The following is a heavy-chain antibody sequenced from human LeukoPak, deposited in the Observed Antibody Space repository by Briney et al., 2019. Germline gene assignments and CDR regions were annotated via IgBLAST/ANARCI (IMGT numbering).Heavy chain of an antibody. CDR1: GSSISSYY. D-gene: IGHD5-18*01. J-gene: IGHJ4*02. CDR2: IYTSGST. V-gene: IGHV4-4*07. CDR3: ARDRGYSYGPYYFDY. Sequence: SETLSLTCTVSGSSISSYYWNWIRQPAGKGLEWIGRIYTSGSTNYNPSLKSRVTMSVDTSKNQFSLKLSSVTAADTAVYYCARDRGYSYGPYYFDYWGQGTLVTVSS.